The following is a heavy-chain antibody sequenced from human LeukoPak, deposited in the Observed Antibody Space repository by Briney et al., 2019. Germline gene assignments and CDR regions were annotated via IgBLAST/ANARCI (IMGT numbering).Heavy chain of an antibody. Sequence: GGSLRLSCVASGFTFSTSWVTWVRQAPGTGLEWVANIDKHGNGKYYVDSVKGRFAISGDYASNSVFLQMDSLRAEDTSVYYCARDAGWGYYDLWGQGTPVTVSS. CDR3: ARDAGWGYYDL. J-gene: IGHJ4*02. V-gene: IGHV3-7*01. CDR1: GFTFSTSW. D-gene: IGHD1-26*01. CDR2: IDKHGNGK.